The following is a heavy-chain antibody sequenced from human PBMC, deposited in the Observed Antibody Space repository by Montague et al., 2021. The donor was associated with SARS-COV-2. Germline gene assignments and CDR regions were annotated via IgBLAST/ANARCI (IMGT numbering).Heavy chain of an antibody. D-gene: IGHD3-10*01. V-gene: IGHV2-5*02. CDR3: APLGFDSRSYYTPHNWLDP. CDR2: IYCDDDE. CDR1: GISLSTSGVG. J-gene: IGHJ5*02. Sequence: PALVKPTQTLTLTCTFSGISLSTSGVGVAWIRQPPGKALEWLALIYCDDDERYSPSMRSRLTITKDTSENQVVLRMTNMDPMDTAAYYCAPLGFDSRSYYTPHNWLDPWGQGILVTVSS.